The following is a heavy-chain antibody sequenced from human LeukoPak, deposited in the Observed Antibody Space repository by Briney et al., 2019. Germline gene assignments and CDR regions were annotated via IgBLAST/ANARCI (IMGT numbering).Heavy chain of an antibody. CDR2: ISYDGSNK. D-gene: IGHD6-13*01. V-gene: IGHV3-30*18. CDR1: GFTFSSYG. CDR3: AKDRGYSSSWYWLDY. Sequence: PGGSLRLSCAASGFTFSSYGMHWVRQAPGKGLEWVAVISYDGSNKYYADSVKGRFTISRDNSTNTLYLQMNSLRAEDTAVYYCAKDRGYSSSWYWLDYWGQGTLVTVSS. J-gene: IGHJ4*02.